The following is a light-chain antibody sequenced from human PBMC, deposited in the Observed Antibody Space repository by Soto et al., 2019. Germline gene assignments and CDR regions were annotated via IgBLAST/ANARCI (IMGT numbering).Light chain of an antibody. CDR3: QQYGSSPPIT. Sequence: EIVLTQSPATLSLSPGERATLSCGASQSVSSSYLAWYQQKPGLAPRLLIYDASSRATGIPDRFSGSGSGTDFTLTISRLEHEDVAVYYCQQYGSSPPITFGQGTRLEIK. CDR1: QSVSSSY. V-gene: IGKV3D-20*01. CDR2: DAS. J-gene: IGKJ5*01.